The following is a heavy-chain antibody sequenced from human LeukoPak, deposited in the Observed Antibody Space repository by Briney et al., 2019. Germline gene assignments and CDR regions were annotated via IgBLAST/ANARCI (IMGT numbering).Heavy chain of an antibody. CDR1: GGSMSSYY. Sequence: SETLSLTCSVSGGSMSSYYWSWIRQPPGKGLEWIGYIYYSGSTNYNPSLKSRVTISVDTSKNQFSLNLSSVTAPDTAVYYCARGLTIYDILTAYYTFPYFDYWGQGTLVTVSS. J-gene: IGHJ4*02. V-gene: IGHV4-59*01. CDR2: IYYSGST. CDR3: ARGLTIYDILTAYYTFPYFDY. D-gene: IGHD3-9*01.